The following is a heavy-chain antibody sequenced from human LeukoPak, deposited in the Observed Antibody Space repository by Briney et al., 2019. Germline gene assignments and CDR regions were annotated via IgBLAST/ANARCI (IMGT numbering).Heavy chain of an antibody. Sequence: SETLSLTCTVSGGSISDSTYYWGWTRQPPGKGLEWIGTIYYSGSTYYNPSLRSRVTISVDTSKNQFSLKLTSVTAADTAVYHCARHFDYPNAFDIWGQGTMVTVSS. V-gene: IGHV4-39*07. CDR1: GGSISDSTYY. J-gene: IGHJ3*02. D-gene: IGHD3-9*01. CDR2: IYYSGST. CDR3: ARHFDYPNAFDI.